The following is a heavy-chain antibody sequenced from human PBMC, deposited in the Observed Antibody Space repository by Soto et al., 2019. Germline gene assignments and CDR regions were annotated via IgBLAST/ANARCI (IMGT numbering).Heavy chain of an antibody. D-gene: IGHD3-22*01. CDR1: GGSISSGDYY. J-gene: IGHJ3*01. CDR2: IYSSGST. Sequence: QVQLQESGPGLVKPSQTLSLTCTVSGGSISSGDYYWSWIRHHPGKGLEWIGYIYSSGSTYYNPSLRSRVTISADTSKNPFSLRLSSVTAADTAVYYCVRDYDYDTSRNDAFDLWGHGTMVTVSS. V-gene: IGHV4-31*03. CDR3: VRDYDYDTSRNDAFDL.